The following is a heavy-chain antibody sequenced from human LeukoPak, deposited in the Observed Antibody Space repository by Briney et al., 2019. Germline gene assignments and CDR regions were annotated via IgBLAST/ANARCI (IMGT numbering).Heavy chain of an antibody. CDR3: ATISGFSQGGVDY. J-gene: IGHJ4*02. V-gene: IGHV5-51*01. D-gene: IGHD3-22*01. CDR1: GYSFTSHW. CDR2: IYPGDFDT. Sequence: GESLKISCKGSGYSFTSHWIGWVRQMPGKGLEWMGIIYPGDFDTRYSPSFQGQVTISADKSISTAYLQWSSLKASDTAMYYCATISGFSQGGVDYWGQGTLVTVSS.